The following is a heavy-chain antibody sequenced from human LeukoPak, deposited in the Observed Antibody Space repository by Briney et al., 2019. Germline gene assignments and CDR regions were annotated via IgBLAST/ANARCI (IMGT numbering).Heavy chain of an antibody. D-gene: IGHD3-10*01. V-gene: IGHV3-23*01. CDR2: ISGSGGDT. Sequence: GGSLRLSCAASGFTFSTYPMNWVRQAPGQGLEWVSAISGSGGDTYYADSVKGRFTTSRDNSKNTVYLQMNSLRAEDTAVYYCAKDLFSGSYSFYFYGLDLWGLGTTVTVSS. J-gene: IGHJ6*02. CDR1: GFTFSTYP. CDR3: AKDLFSGSYSFYFYGLDL.